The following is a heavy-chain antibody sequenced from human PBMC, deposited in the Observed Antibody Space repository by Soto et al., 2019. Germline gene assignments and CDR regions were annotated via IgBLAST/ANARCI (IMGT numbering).Heavy chain of an antibody. CDR1: GGSFSGYY. CDR3: ARGLRAHFDY. V-gene: IGHV4-34*01. J-gene: IGHJ4*02. D-gene: IGHD4-17*01. Sequence: QVQLQQWGAGLLKPSETLSLTCAVYGGSFSGYYWSWIRQPPGKGLEWIGEINHRGSTNYNPSLKSRVTISVDTTKNQFSLKLSSVTAADTAVYYCARGLRAHFDYWGQGTLVTVSS. CDR2: INHRGST.